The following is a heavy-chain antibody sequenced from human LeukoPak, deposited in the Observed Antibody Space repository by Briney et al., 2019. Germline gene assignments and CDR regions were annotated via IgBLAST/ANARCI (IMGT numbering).Heavy chain of an antibody. D-gene: IGHD6-25*01. Sequence: GGSLRLSCAASGFTFSSFNMNWVRQTPGKGLEWVSSIGSRQNDIHYADSLEGRFTISRDNAKNSLYLQMNSLRAEDTAVYFCAREVGSGWNYFDLWGQGTLVTVSS. CDR1: GFTFSSFN. CDR3: AREVGSGWNYFDL. J-gene: IGHJ4*02. CDR2: IGSRQNDI. V-gene: IGHV3-21*01.